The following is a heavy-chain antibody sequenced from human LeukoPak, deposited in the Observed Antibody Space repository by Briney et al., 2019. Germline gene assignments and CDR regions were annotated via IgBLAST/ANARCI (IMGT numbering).Heavy chain of an antibody. CDR1: GYSFTSYW. D-gene: IGHD1-26*01. J-gene: IGHJ4*02. CDR2: IYPGDSDI. V-gene: IGHV5-51*01. Sequence: GESLKISCKSSGYSFTSYWIGWVRQMPGKGLEWMGIIYPGDSDIRYSPSFRGQVTISTDKSTSTAYLQWSILRATDTDVYYCARHRGRYVYDLWGQGTLVTVSS. CDR3: ARHRGRYVYDL.